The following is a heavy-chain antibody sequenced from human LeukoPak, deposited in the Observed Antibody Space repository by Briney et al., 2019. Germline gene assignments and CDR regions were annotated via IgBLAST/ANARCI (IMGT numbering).Heavy chain of an antibody. Sequence: PGGSLRLSCVASGFTFSSYWMHWVRQAPGKGLVWASYINSDGSSTRYADSVKGRFTSSRDNAKNTLHLQMNSLRVDDTAVYFCARSGGSGFDYWGQGILVTVSS. V-gene: IGHV3-74*01. CDR3: ARSGGSGFDY. CDR1: GFTFSSYW. D-gene: IGHD2-15*01. CDR2: INSDGSST. J-gene: IGHJ4*02.